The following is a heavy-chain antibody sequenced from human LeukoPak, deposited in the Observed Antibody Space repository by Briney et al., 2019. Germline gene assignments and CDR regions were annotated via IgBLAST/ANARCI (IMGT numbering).Heavy chain of an antibody. CDR3: AREHWDFDY. CDR2: ISGSGEST. J-gene: IGHJ4*02. D-gene: IGHD7-27*01. CDR1: GGSISSGDYY. Sequence: PSETLSLTCTVSGGSISSGDYYWSWIRQAPGKGLEWVSEISGSGESTYYGDSVKGRFTISRDNSKNTLYLQMNSLRAGDTAIYYCAREHWDFDYWGQGTLVTVSS. V-gene: IGHV3-23*01.